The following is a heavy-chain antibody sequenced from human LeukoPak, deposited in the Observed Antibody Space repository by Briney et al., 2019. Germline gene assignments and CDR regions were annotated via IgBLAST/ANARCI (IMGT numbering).Heavy chain of an antibody. V-gene: IGHV3-23*01. D-gene: IGHD6-13*01. CDR3: AKDLQQLVLVYYFDY. CDR2: ISGSGGST. J-gene: IGHJ4*02. Sequence: GGSLRLSCAASGFPFSSYAMSWVRQAPGKGLEWVSAISGSGGSTYYADSVKGRFTISRDNSKNTLYLQMNSLRAEDTAVYYCAKDLQQLVLVYYFDYWGQGTLVTVSS. CDR1: GFPFSSYA.